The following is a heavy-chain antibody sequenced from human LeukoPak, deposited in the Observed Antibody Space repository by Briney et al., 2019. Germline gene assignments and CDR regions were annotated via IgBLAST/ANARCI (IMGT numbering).Heavy chain of an antibody. V-gene: IGHV1-2*02. D-gene: IGHD5-18*01. CDR3: ARGLKKRGYSFDY. CDR2: INPNSGGT. Sequence: GASVKVSCKASGYTFTGYYMHWVRQAPGQGLEWMGWINPNSGGTNYAQKFQGRVTMTRNTSISTAYMELSSLRSEDTAVYYCARGLKKRGYSFDYWGQGTLVTVSS. CDR1: GYTFTGYY. J-gene: IGHJ4*02.